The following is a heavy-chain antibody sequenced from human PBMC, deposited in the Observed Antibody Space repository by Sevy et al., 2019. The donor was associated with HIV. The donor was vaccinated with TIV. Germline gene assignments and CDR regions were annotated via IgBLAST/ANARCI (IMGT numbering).Heavy chain of an antibody. CDR3: ARMGVQAAMLRWGGYDGGAPRKDYYYYYGMDV. CDR2: ISSSGSTI. Sequence: GGSLRLSCAASGFTFSDYYMSWIRQAPGKGLEWVSYISSSGSTIYYADSVKGRFTITREKAKNSLYLQRNSRRAEDTAVYYCARMGVQAAMLRWGGYDGGAPRKDYYYYYGMDVWGQGTTVTVSS. V-gene: IGHV3-11*01. J-gene: IGHJ6*02. D-gene: IGHD2-2*01. CDR1: GFTFSDYY.